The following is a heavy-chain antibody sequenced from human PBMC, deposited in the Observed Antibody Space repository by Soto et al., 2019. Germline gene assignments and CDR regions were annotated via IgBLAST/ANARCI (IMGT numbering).Heavy chain of an antibody. Sequence: QVQLQESGPGLVKPSETLSLTCTLSGDPITSGGFYWTWIRQHPAKGLEWIGYIYYSGVPYYNPSLXXXAXXSVDTSNNPFSLNLSSVSAADTAMYYCARDLRGRRSGRFDPWGQGTLVTVSS. J-gene: IGHJ5*02. CDR1: GDPITSGGFY. CDR2: IYYSGVP. CDR3: ARDLRGRRSGRFDP. D-gene: IGHD3-10*01. V-gene: IGHV4-31*03.